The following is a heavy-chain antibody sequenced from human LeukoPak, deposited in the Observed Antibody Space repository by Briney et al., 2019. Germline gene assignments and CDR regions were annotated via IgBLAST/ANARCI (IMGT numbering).Heavy chain of an antibody. CDR2: IRSNSDGGTI. CDR1: GFTFSSYS. J-gene: IGHJ5*02. D-gene: IGHD3-22*01. Sequence: GGSLRLSCAASGFTFSSYSMNWVRQAPGKGLEWVGRIRSNSDGGTIDYAAPVKGRFTLSRDDSKTTLYLQMNSLQTEDTAAYYCATDFYDSTWGQGTLVTVSS. CDR3: ATDFYDST. V-gene: IGHV3-15*07.